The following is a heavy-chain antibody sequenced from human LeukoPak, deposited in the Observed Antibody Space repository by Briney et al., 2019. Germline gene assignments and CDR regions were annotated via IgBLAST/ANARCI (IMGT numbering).Heavy chain of an antibody. Sequence: GGSLRLSCAASGFTFGSYGMSWVRQAPGKGLEWVSFITPNADRTSYADSVEGRFTISRDNAKNSLYLQMNSLRAEDTAVYYCARKSGYEMYYYYYYMDVWGKGTTVTVSS. J-gene: IGHJ6*03. CDR3: ARKSGYEMYYYYYYMDV. CDR2: ITPNADRT. CDR1: GFTFGSYG. D-gene: IGHD5-12*01. V-gene: IGHV3-23*01.